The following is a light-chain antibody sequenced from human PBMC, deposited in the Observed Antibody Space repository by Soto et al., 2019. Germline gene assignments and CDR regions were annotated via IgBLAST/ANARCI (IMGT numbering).Light chain of an antibody. CDR3: TSYAGYNNFV. V-gene: IGLV2-8*01. J-gene: IGLJ1*01. CDR2: EVF. CDR1: SSDIGGYNY. Sequence: QSVLTQPPPESGSPGQPVTISCTGTSSDIGGYNYVSWYQHHPGKAPRLLIYEVFKRPSGVPNRFSGSKSGNRASLTVSGLQADDEADYFCTSYAGYNNFVFGTGTKGTVL.